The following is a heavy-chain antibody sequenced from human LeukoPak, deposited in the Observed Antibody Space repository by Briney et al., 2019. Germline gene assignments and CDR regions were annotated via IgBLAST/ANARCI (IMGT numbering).Heavy chain of an antibody. J-gene: IGHJ4*02. CDR3: ASRGCSSTSCLEKGFDY. Sequence: GASVTVSCKASGYTFTSYDINWVRHAPGQGLERKGWMNPNSGNTGYAQKFQGRGNMTRNTSISTAYMELSSLRSEDTAVYYCASRGCSSTSCLEKGFDYGGQGTLVTVS. D-gene: IGHD2-2*01. CDR1: GYTFTSYD. CDR2: MNPNSGNT. V-gene: IGHV1-8*01.